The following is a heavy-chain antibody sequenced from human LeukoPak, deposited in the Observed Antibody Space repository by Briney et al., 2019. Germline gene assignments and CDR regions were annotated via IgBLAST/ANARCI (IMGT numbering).Heavy chain of an antibody. CDR2: IIPILGIA. CDR3: ARGGSGRRPVDY. CDR1: GGTFSSYA. V-gene: IGHV1-69*04. J-gene: IGHJ4*02. D-gene: IGHD3-10*01. Sequence: SVKVSCKASGGTFSSYAISWVRQAPGQGLEWMGRIIPILGIANYAQKFQGRVTITADKSTSTAYMELSSLRSEDTAVYYCARGGSGRRPVDYWGLGTLVTVPS.